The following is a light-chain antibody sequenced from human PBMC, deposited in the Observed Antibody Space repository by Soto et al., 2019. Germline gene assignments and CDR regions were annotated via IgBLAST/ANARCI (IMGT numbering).Light chain of an antibody. CDR1: QSITTN. CDR2: SAS. V-gene: IGKV1-39*01. J-gene: IGKJ2*01. CDR3: QKRYNMPA. Sequence: DIQMTHSPPLLSASDRPKLTITYRASQSITTNFNWCQQKPEKAPQLLILSASNLHAGAPSMLRGSGSGTEFTLTISSMQPEDFATYFCQKRYNMPAVGQGTKVDI.